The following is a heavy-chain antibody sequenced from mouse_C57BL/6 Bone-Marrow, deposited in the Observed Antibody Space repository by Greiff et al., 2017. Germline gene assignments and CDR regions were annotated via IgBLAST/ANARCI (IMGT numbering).Heavy chain of an antibody. D-gene: IGHD1-1*01. CDR2: IYPRSGNT. J-gene: IGHJ1*03. V-gene: IGHV1-81*01. CDR1: GYTFTSYG. Sequence: QVQLQQSGAELARPGASVKLSCKASGYTFTSYGISWVKQSTGQGLEWIGEIYPRSGNTYYNEKFKGKATLTADKSSSSSYMELRSLTSEDSAVYFCARRYGSSYPYWYFDGWGTGTTVTVSS. CDR3: ARRYGSSYPYWYFDG.